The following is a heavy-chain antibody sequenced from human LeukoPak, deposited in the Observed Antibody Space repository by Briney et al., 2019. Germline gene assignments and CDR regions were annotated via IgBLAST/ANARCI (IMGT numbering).Heavy chain of an antibody. V-gene: IGHV1-2*02. CDR3: ARDHRRGSTGYDMPAD. Sequence: ASVKVSCKASGYTFTGYYMHWVRQAPGQGLEWMGWINPNSGGTNYAQKFQGRVTMTRDTSISTAYMELSRLRSDDTAVYYCARDHRRGSTGYDMPADWGQGTLVTVSS. D-gene: IGHD5-12*01. CDR2: INPNSGGT. CDR1: GYTFTGYY. J-gene: IGHJ4*02.